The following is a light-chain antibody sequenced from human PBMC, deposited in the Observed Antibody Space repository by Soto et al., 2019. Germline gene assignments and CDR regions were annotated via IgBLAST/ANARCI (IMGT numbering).Light chain of an antibody. CDR3: CSYAGSYTYV. Sequence: QSVLTQPRSVSGSPGQSVTISCTGTSSEVGGYNYVSWYQHHPGKAPRVMIYDVSKRPSGFPDRFSGSKSGNTASLTISGLQAEDEADYYCCSYAGSYTYVFGTGTKLTVL. CDR1: SSEVGGYNY. J-gene: IGLJ1*01. V-gene: IGLV2-11*01. CDR2: DVS.